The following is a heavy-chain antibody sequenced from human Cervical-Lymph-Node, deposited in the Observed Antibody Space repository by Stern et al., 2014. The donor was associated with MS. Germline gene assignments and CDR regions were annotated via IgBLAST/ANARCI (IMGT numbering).Heavy chain of an antibody. CDR1: GGSITTYY. CDR2: FDHTGTT. J-gene: IGHJ4*02. V-gene: IGHV4-59*01. CDR3: ARNAVLDY. D-gene: IGHD2-2*01. Sequence: QVQLQQWGPRLVKPSETLSLTCTVSGGSITTYYWNWIRQPPGKGLEWIGYFDHTGTTTYHPSLKSRVTISPDTSKNQLSLRLTAVTAADTAVYYCARNAVLDYWGQGILVTVSS.